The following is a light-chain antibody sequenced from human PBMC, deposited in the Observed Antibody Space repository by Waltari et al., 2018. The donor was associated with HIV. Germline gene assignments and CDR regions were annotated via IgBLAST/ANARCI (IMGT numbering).Light chain of an antibody. J-gene: IGKJ2*01. CDR1: QSVSSN. Sequence: EIVMTQSTATLSLSPGERATLSCRASQSVSSNLAWYQQKPGQAPRLLIYDASTRATGIPARFSGSGSGTYFTLTISSLQSEDFAVYYCQQYNNWPPGTFGQGAKLEIK. CDR3: QQYNNWPPGT. CDR2: DAS. V-gene: IGKV3-15*01.